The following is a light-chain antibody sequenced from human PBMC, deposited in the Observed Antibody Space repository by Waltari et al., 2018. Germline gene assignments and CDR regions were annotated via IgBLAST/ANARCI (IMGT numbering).Light chain of an antibody. Sequence: QSALTQPASVSGSPGQSITISCTGSSSDVGRYNYVSWYQQFPDRAPKLMIYDVTNRPSGVSSRFSGSKSANTASLTISRLQPEDAADYYCASYIPGSTLVFGGGTKLTVL. CDR3: ASYIPGSTLV. CDR2: DVT. V-gene: IGLV2-14*01. CDR1: SSDVGRYNY. J-gene: IGLJ3*02.